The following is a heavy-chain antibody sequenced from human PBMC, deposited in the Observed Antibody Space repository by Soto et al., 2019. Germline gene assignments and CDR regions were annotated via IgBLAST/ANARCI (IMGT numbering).Heavy chain of an antibody. D-gene: IGHD3-16*01. CDR2: INQDGTEK. J-gene: IGHJ4*02. Sequence: GGSLRLSCAASGLAFSTHWMTWVRQAPGKGLEWVANINQDGTEKYYVDSVKGRFTISRDNAKNSLYLQMNSLTAEDTALYYCATRHTNVHYYVGVFDFWGQGALVTVSS. CDR3: ATRHTNVHYYVGVFDF. V-gene: IGHV3-7*01. CDR1: GLAFSTHW.